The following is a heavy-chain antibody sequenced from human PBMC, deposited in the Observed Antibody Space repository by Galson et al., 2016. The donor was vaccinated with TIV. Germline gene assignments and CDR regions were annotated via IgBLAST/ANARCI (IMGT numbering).Heavy chain of an antibody. CDR2: TYYTSKWYN. V-gene: IGHV6-1*01. J-gene: IGHJ2*01. CDR1: GDSVSRHGVA. CDR3: ARGRVLAFDL. Sequence: CAISGDSVSRHGVAWNWIRQSPSRGLEWLGRTYYTSKWYNDYAVFVKSRITINPDTSRDQSSLQLNSVTPEDTAVYYCARGRVLAFDLWGRGTLVTVSS.